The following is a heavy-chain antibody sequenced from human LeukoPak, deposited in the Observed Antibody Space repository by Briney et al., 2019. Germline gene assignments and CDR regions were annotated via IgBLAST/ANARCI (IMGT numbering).Heavy chain of an antibody. CDR2: ISGSGGST. D-gene: IGHD2-15*01. V-gene: IGHV3-23*01. CDR1: GFTFSSYA. CDR3: AKDWARYCSGGSCYQDY. Sequence: GGSLRLSCAASGFTFSSYAMSWVRQAPGKGLEWVSAISGSGGSTYYADSVKGRFTISRDNSKNTLYLQMNSLRAEDTAVYYCAKDWARYCSGGSCYQDYWGQGTLVTVSS. J-gene: IGHJ4*02.